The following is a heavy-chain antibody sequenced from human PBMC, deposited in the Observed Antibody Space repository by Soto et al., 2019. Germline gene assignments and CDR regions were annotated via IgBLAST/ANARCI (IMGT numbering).Heavy chain of an antibody. CDR3: ARWAASCPDTHCYPALEL. V-gene: IGHV1-69*01. CDR2: IIPGFRTT. J-gene: IGHJ4*02. Sequence: QVQLVQSGAEVKKPGSSVKVSCKASGDAFNSYAISWVRQAPGQGLEWMGGIIPGFRTTNYAQNFQGRVSITADEFTNTAYMELSSLRSEDTAIFFCARWAASCPDTHCYPALELWGQGTLVTVSS. CDR1: GDAFNSYA. D-gene: IGHD2-21*01.